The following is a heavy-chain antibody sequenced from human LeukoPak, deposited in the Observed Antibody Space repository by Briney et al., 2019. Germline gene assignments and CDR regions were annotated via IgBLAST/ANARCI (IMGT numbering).Heavy chain of an antibody. CDR2: MNPNSGST. CDR3: ARGRSTGYPYYFEY. J-gene: IGHJ4*02. D-gene: IGHD5-12*01. Sequence: GASVKVSCKASGYTFTSYDINWVRQATGQRLEWMGRMNPNSGSTGYAQKFQGRVTITRNTSISTAYMELSGLRSEDTAVYYCARGRSTGYPYYFEYWGQGTLVTVSS. V-gene: IGHV1-8*03. CDR1: GYTFTSYD.